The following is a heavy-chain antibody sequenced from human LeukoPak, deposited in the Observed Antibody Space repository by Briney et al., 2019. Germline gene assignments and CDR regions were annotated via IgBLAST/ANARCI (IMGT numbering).Heavy chain of an antibody. V-gene: IGHV3-53*01. CDR1: GFIVSSNY. J-gene: IGHJ5*02. Sequence: GGSLRLSCAASGFIVSSNYMSWVRQAPGKGLEWVSVIYSGGSTNYADSVKGRFTITRDNSKNTLHLQMNSLRAEDTAVYYCARDISSSWYLAGWFDPWGQGALVTVSS. CDR3: ARDISSSWYLAGWFDP. CDR2: IYSGGST. D-gene: IGHD6-13*01.